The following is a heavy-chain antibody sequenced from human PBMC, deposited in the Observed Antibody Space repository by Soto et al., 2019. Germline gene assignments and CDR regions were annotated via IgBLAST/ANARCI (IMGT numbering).Heavy chain of an antibody. CDR2: IDWADDK. D-gene: IGHD6-13*01. CDR3: ARIRRSNTPFDP. CDR1: GFSITTSGMC. V-gene: IGHV2-70*01. J-gene: IGHJ5*02. Sequence: SGPTLVNPTQTLTLTCTFSGFSITTSGMCVSWIRQPPGKALEWLALIDWADDKYYSTSLKTRLTISNDTSKSQVVLTMTNMDPVDTATYYCARIRRSNTPFDPWGQGTLVTVSS.